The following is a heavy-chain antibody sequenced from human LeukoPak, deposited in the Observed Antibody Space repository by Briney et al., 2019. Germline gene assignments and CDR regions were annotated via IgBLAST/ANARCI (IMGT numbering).Heavy chain of an antibody. V-gene: IGHV4-39*01. D-gene: IGHD2-15*01. J-gene: IGHJ4*02. CDR1: GGSISSSSFF. CDR2: IHYSGKT. Sequence: SETLSLTCTVSGGSISSSSFFWGWIRQPPGQGLERIAAIHYSGKTHYNPSLNSRVTISADTSRNQFSLKLNSVTAADAAVYYCARLGHCSGGGSCHHDYWGQGTLVTVSS. CDR3: ARLGHCSGGGSCHHDY.